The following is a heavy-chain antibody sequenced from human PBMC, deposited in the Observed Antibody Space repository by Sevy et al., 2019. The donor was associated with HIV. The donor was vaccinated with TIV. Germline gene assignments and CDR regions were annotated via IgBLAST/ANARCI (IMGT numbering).Heavy chain of an antibody. CDR1: GFTFSNAW. J-gene: IGHJ4*02. Sequence: GGSLRLSCAVSGFTFSNAWMNWVRQAPGTGLQWVGLIKSKIDGETTDYVAPVKGRFTISRDDSTNTLNLQMNSLKTQETGEYYCATAPGYYDSAPFDYWGPGTLVTVSS. CDR2: IKSKIDGETT. CDR3: ATAPGYYDSAPFDY. D-gene: IGHD3-22*01. V-gene: IGHV3-15*01.